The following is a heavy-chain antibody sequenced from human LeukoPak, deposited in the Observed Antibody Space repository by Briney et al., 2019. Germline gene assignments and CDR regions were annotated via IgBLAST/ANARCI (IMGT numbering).Heavy chain of an antibody. J-gene: IGHJ6*03. CDR1: GYTVTELS. CDR2: FHPEDGET. D-gene: IGHD4-17*01. CDR3: AARDYGDYEGYYYYMDV. V-gene: IGHV1-24*01. Sequence: GASVKVSCKVSGYTVTELSMHWVRQSPGKGLEWMGGFHPEDGETIYAQKFQGRVTMTEDTSTDTAYMELSSLRSEDTAVYYCAARDYGDYEGYYYYMDVWGKGTTVTVSS.